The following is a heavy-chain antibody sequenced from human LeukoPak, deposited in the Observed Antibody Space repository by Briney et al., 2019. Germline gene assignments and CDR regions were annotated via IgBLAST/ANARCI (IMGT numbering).Heavy chain of an antibody. CDR2: INPSGGST. V-gene: IGHV1-46*01. Sequence: ASVKVSCKASGYTFTSYYMHWVRQAPGQGLEWMGIINPSGGSTSYAQKFQGRVTMTRDTSTSTVCMELSSLRSEDTAVYYCARGRHIVVVTATADAFDIWGQGTMVTVSS. CDR3: ARGRHIVVVTATADAFDI. D-gene: IGHD2-21*02. CDR1: GYTFTSYY. J-gene: IGHJ3*02.